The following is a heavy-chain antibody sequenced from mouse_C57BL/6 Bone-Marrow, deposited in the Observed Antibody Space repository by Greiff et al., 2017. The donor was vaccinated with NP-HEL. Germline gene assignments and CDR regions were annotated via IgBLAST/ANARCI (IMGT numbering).Heavy chain of an antibody. CDR1: GYTFTSYW. CDR3: ARRITTKAMDY. J-gene: IGHJ4*01. V-gene: IGHV1-69*01. Sequence: QVHVKQPGAELVMPGASVKLSCKASGYTFTSYWMHWVKQRPGQGLEWIGEIDPSDSYTNYNQKFKGKSTLTVDKPSSTAYMQLSSLTSEDSAVYYCARRITTKAMDYWGQGTSVTVSS. D-gene: IGHD1-1*01. CDR2: IDPSDSYT.